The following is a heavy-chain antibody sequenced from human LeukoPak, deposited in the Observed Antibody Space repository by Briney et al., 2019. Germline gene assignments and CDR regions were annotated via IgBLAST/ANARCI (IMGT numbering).Heavy chain of an antibody. CDR1: GFTFSNYG. J-gene: IGHJ4*02. CDR2: IWYDGSDK. D-gene: IGHD3-16*01. Sequence: GRSLRLSCAASGFTFSNYGMHWVRQAPGKGLEWVAVIWYDGSDKYHADSVKGRFTISRDNSKNTLYLQMNSLRVEDTAVYYCARPVVLGAYLRGAYYFDSWGQGTLVTVSS. CDR3: ARPVVLGAYLRGAYYFDS. V-gene: IGHV3-33*01.